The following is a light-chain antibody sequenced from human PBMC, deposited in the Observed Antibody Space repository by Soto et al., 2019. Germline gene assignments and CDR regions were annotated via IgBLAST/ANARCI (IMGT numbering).Light chain of an antibody. CDR2: DAS. J-gene: IGKJ1*01. Sequence: EIVMTQSPATLSVSPGERATLSCRASQSVSSNLAWYQQKPGQAPRLLIYDASNRATGIPARFSGSGSGTEFTLTISSLQSEDFAVYHCQQYYNWWTFGQGTKVDI. V-gene: IGKV3D-15*01. CDR3: QQYYNWWT. CDR1: QSVSSN.